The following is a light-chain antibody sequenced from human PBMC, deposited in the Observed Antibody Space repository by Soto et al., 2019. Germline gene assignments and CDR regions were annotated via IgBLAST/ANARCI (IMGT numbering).Light chain of an antibody. CDR3: GTWDNSLSAGGV. Sequence: QSALTQPPSVSAAPGQKVTISCSGSSSNIGSNYVSWYQHLPGTAPKLLIYDDNKRPSGIPDRFSGSKSGTSATLGITGLQTGDEADYYCGTWDNSLSAGGVFGGGTKVTVL. CDR2: DDN. V-gene: IGLV1-51*01. CDR1: SSNIGSNY. J-gene: IGLJ3*02.